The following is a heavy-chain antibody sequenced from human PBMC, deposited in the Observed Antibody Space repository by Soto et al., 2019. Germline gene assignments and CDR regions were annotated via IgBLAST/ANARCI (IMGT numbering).Heavy chain of an antibody. Sequence: SETLSLPCAVYGGSFSRYYWRWLRQPPGKGLEWIGEINHSGSTNYNPSLKSRVTISVDTSKNQFSLKLSSVTAADTAVYYCARGSSYYGSFMDVWGQGTTVTVSS. D-gene: IGHD3-10*01. V-gene: IGHV4-34*01. CDR2: INHSGST. CDR1: GGSFSRYY. J-gene: IGHJ6*02. CDR3: ARGSSYYGSFMDV.